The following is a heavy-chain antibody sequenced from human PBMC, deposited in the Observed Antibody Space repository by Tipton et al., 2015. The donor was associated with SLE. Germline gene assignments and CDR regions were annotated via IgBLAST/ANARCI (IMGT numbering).Heavy chain of an antibody. CDR3: ARGLTRGTDDAYEM. CDR2: ISAYSGDT. D-gene: IGHD1-1*01. CDR1: DHSFSTYG. Sequence: QVQLVQSGAEVKKPGASVKVSCKASDHSFSTYGFNWVRQAPGQGLEWMGWISAYSGDTKYAQKFQDRVTITAETSTSTVYMELRSLRSDDTAIYYCARGLTRGTDDAYEMWGQGTMVTVSS. J-gene: IGHJ3*02. V-gene: IGHV1-18*01.